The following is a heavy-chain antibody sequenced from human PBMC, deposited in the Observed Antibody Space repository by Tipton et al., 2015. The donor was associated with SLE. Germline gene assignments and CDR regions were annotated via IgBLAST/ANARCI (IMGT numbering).Heavy chain of an antibody. Sequence: QLVQSGAEVKKPGASVKVSCKASGYTFTSYGISWVQQAPGQGLEWMGWISAYNGNTNYAQKLRGRVTMTTDTSTSTAYMELRSLRSDDTAVYYCAREGSSSWYSYYYYYMDVWGKGTTVTVSS. D-gene: IGHD6-13*01. CDR3: AREGSSSWYSYYYYYMDV. CDR1: GYTFTSYG. V-gene: IGHV1-18*04. J-gene: IGHJ6*03. CDR2: ISAYNGNT.